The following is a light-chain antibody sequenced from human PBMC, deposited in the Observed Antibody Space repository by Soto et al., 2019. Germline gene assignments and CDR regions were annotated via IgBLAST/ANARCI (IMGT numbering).Light chain of an antibody. V-gene: IGKV1-33*01. CDR3: QQYDNLPLT. CDR2: DAS. CDR1: QSIGNY. J-gene: IGKJ4*01. Sequence: DIQMTQSPSSLSASVGDKVTITCRASQSIGNYLNWYQQKPGKAPKLLIYDASNLETGVPSRFSGSGSGTDFTFTISSLQPEDIATYYCQQYDNLPLTFGGGTKVEIK.